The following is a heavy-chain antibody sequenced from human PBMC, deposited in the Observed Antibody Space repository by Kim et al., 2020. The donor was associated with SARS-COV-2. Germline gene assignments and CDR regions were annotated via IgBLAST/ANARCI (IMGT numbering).Heavy chain of an antibody. V-gene: IGHV1-2*06. CDR3: AREGRGYSYGYQDY. D-gene: IGHD5-18*01. J-gene: IGHJ4*02. Sequence: ASVKVSCKDSGYTFNGYYMHWVRQAPGQGLEWMGRINPNSGGTNYAQKFQGRVTMTRDTSISTAYMELSRLRSDDTPVYYCAREGRGYSYGYQDYWGQGTPFTVSS. CDR1: GYTFNGYY. CDR2: INPNSGGT.